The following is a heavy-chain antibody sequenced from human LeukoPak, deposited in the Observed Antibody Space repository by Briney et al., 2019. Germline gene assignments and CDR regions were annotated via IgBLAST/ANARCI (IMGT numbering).Heavy chain of an antibody. CDR1: GGSFSGYY. D-gene: IGHD2-15*01. Sequence: PSETLSLTCAVYGGSFSGYYWSWIRQPPGKGLEWIGEINHSGSTNYNPSLKSRVTISVDTSKNQFSLKLSSVTAADTAVYYCARRVVVAASRGRTRYPAVDVWGKGTTVTISS. CDR2: INHSGST. CDR3: ARRVVVAASRGRTRYPAVDV. V-gene: IGHV4-34*01. J-gene: IGHJ6*04.